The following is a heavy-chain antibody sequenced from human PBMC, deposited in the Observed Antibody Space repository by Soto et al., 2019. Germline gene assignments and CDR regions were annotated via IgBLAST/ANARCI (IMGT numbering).Heavy chain of an antibody. Sequence: QVQLVASGGGVVQPGRSLRLSCAASGFTFSSYGMHWVRQAPGKGLEWVSVISYDGSKKYYADSVKGRFTISRDNSKNTLYLQKNSLRAEDTAVYYCAKNSYYYCMDVWGQGTTVTVSS. V-gene: IGHV3-30*18. CDR3: AKNSYYYCMDV. CDR1: GFTFSSYG. CDR2: ISYDGSKK. J-gene: IGHJ6*02.